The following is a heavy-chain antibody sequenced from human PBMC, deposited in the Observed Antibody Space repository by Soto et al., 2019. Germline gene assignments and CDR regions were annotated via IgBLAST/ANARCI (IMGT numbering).Heavy chain of an antibody. CDR1: GYTFTSYA. J-gene: IGHJ4*02. CDR2: INAGNGNT. V-gene: IGHV1-3*01. Sequence: ASVKVPCKASGYTFTSYAMHWVRQAPGQRLEWMGWINAGNGNTKYSQKFQGRVTITRDTSASTAYMEMTSLRAEDTAVYYCAKGGRQWLVTSDFNYWGQGALVTVSS. CDR3: AKGGRQWLVTSDFNY. D-gene: IGHD6-19*01.